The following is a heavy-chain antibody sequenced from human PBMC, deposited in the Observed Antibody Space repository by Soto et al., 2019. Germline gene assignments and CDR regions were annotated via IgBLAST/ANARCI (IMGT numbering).Heavy chain of an antibody. Sequence: SETLSLTCTVSGGSISSYYWSWIRQPPGKGLEWIGYIYYSGGTNYNPSLKSRVTISVDTSKNQFSLKLSSVTAADTAVYYCARAGGDIVVVPAARVRFDPWGQGTLVTVSS. J-gene: IGHJ5*02. D-gene: IGHD2-2*01. CDR3: ARAGGDIVVVPAARVRFDP. V-gene: IGHV4-59*01. CDR2: IYYSGGT. CDR1: GGSISSYY.